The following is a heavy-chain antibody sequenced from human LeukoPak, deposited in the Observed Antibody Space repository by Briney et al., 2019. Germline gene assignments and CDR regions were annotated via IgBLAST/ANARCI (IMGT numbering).Heavy chain of an antibody. V-gene: IGHV3-21*01. CDR2: ISTSSSYI. Sequence: GGTLRLSCAASGFTFSSYGMNWVRQAPGKGLEWVSSISTSSSYIYYADSVKGRFTISRDNARNSLYLQMNSLRAEDTAVYYCARDSEGVTGTTSWFDPWGQGTLVTVSS. CDR1: GFTFSSYG. J-gene: IGHJ5*02. D-gene: IGHD1-7*01. CDR3: ARDSEGVTGTTSWFDP.